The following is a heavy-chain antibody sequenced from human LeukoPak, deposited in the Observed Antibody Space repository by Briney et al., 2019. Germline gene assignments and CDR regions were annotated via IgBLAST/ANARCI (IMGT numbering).Heavy chain of an antibody. CDR3: ARGYCSGGSCANNWFDP. D-gene: IGHD2-15*01. CDR1: GGTFSSYA. Sequence: ASVKVSCKASGGTFSSYAISWVRQAPGQGLEWMGGIIPIFGTANYAQKFQGRVTITADESTSTAYMELSSLRSEDTAVYYCARGYCSGGSCANNWFDPWGQGTLVTVSS. J-gene: IGHJ5*02. CDR2: IIPIFGTA. V-gene: IGHV1-69*13.